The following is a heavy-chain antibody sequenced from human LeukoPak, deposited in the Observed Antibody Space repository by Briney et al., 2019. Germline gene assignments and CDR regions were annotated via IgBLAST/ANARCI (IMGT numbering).Heavy chain of an antibody. CDR1: GFTFSSYA. D-gene: IGHD5-12*01. Sequence: PGRSLRLSCAASGFTFSSYAMHWVRQAPGKGLEWVAVISYDGSNKCYADSVKGRFTISRDNSKNTLYLQMNSLRAEDTAVYYCAIKASQGYWGQGTLVTVSS. CDR3: AIKASQGY. J-gene: IGHJ4*02. CDR2: ISYDGSNK. V-gene: IGHV3-30-3*01.